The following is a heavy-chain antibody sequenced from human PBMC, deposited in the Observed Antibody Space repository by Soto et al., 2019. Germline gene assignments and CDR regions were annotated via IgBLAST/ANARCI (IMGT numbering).Heavy chain of an antibody. CDR2: IKQDGSEK. Sequence: GGSRRLSCAASGFTFSSYWMSWVRQAPGKGLEWVANIKQDGSEKYYVDSVKGRFTISRDNAKNSLYLQMNSLRAEDTAVYYCAREGGSYYYGMDVWGHGTTVTVSS. V-gene: IGHV3-7*05. CDR3: AREGGSYYYGMDV. J-gene: IGHJ6*02. D-gene: IGHD1-26*01. CDR1: GFTFSSYW.